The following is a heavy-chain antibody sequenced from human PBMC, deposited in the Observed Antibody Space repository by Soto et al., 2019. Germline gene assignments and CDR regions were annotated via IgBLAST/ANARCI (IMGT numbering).Heavy chain of an antibody. CDR3: AKDMLRFLEWLPIPPYFDY. CDR2: ISGSGGST. D-gene: IGHD3-3*01. CDR1: GFTFSSDA. V-gene: IGHV3-23*01. J-gene: IGHJ4*02. Sequence: GGSLRLSCAASGFTFSSDAMSGVRQAPGKGLEWVSAISGSGGSTYYADSVKGRFTISRDNSKNTLYLQMNSLRAEDTAVYYCAKDMLRFLEWLPIPPYFDYWGQGTLVTVSS.